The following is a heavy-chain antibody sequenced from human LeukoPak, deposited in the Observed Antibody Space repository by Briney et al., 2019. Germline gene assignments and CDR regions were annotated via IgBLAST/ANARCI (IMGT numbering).Heavy chain of an antibody. V-gene: IGHV4-61*02. CDR2: IYTSGST. CDR3: ASPTVVGATSDY. CDR1: GGSISSGSYY. Sequence: SETLSLTCTVSGGSISSGSYYWSWIRQPAGKGLEYIGRIYTSGSTNYNPSLKSRVTISVDTSKNQFSLKLSSVTAADTAVYYCASPTVVGATSDYWGQGTLVTVSS. D-gene: IGHD1-26*01. J-gene: IGHJ4*02.